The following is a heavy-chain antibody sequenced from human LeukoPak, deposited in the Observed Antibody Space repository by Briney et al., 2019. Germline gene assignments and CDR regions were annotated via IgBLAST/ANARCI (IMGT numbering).Heavy chain of an antibody. V-gene: IGHV1-2*02. Sequence: PGASVKVSCKASGYTFTSYYMHWVRQAPGQGLEWMGWINPNSGGTNYAQKFQGRVTMTRDTSISTAYMELSRLRSDDTAVYYCARAGSTVAGTRELAGIWGQGTMVTASS. CDR3: ARAGSTVAGTRELAGI. CDR2: INPNSGGT. CDR1: GYTFTSYY. D-gene: IGHD6-19*01. J-gene: IGHJ3*02.